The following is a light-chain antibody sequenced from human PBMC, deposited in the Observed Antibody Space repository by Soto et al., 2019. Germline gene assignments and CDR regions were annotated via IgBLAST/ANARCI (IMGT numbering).Light chain of an antibody. CDR2: KAS. Sequence: DIQMTQSPSTLSASVGDRVTITCRDSRSISSWLAWYQQKPGKAPKLLIYKASSLESGVPSRFSGSGSGTEFTLTISSLQPDDFATYYCQQYNSYPSFGVGTKVEIK. CDR3: QQYNSYPS. J-gene: IGKJ4*01. V-gene: IGKV1-5*03. CDR1: RSISSW.